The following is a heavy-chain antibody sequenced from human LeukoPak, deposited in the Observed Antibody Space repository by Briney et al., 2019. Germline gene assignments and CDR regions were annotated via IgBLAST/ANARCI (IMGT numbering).Heavy chain of an antibody. J-gene: IGHJ4*02. CDR2: NNHSGST. CDR1: GGFFRDYY. Sequence: SETLSLTCAVYGGFFRDYYWNWLRRPPGKGLEWIGENNHSGSTSYTPSLKSRITISVDTSKNQFSMKLNSVTAADTAVYYCARGGWVVPAAINSWGQGTLVTVSS. D-gene: IGHD2-2*02. V-gene: IGHV4-34*01. CDR3: ARGGWVVPAAINS.